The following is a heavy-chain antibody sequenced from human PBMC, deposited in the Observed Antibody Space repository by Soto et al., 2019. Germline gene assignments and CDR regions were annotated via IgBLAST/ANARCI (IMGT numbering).Heavy chain of an antibody. CDR3: ARDIEMAAAY. Sequence: PGGSLRLSCVSSGFTFSSYWMSWVRQAPGRGLEWVANIKQDGSEKYFVDSVKGRFTISRDNAKDSLHLLMNSLRAEDTAVYYCARDIEMAAAYWGQGTLVTVSS. J-gene: IGHJ4*02. D-gene: IGHD6-19*01. CDR2: IKQDGSEK. CDR1: GFTFSSYW. V-gene: IGHV3-7*03.